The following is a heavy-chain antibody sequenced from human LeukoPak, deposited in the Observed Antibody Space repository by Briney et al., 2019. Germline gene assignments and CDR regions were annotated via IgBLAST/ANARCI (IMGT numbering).Heavy chain of an antibody. J-gene: IGHJ4*02. D-gene: IGHD4-23*01. CDR3: ARDEGYGGKFDY. CDR1: GGTFSSYA. V-gene: IGHV1-69*01. CDR2: IIPIFGTA. Sequence: ASVKVSCKASGGTFSSYAISWVRQAPGQGLEWMGGIIPIFGTANYAQKFQGRVTITADESTSTAYMELSSLRSEDTAVYYCARDEGYGGKFDYWGQGTLDTVSS.